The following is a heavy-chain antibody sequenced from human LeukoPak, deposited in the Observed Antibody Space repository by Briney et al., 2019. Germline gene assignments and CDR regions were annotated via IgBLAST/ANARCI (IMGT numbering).Heavy chain of an antibody. V-gene: IGHV3-30*02. CDR2: IRDDGGAT. Sequence: GGSLRLSCAASGFTFSNYGMNWVRQAPGKGLEWVAFIRDDGGATYYSDSVKGRFTISRDNSKNTLFLLMNSLRAEDTAVYYCVKDFDYVWGSFDYWGQGALVTVSS. CDR1: GFTFSNYG. J-gene: IGHJ4*02. D-gene: IGHD3-16*01. CDR3: VKDFDYVWGSFDY.